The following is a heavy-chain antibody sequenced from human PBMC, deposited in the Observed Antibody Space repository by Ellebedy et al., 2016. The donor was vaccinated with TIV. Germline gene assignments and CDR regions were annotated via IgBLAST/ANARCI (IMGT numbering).Heavy chain of an antibody. Sequence: SETLSLXXAVYGGSFSGYYWSWIRQPPGKGLEWIGEINHSGSTNYNPSLKSRVTISVDTSKNQFSLKLSSVTAADTAVYYCARVAYGSGSYFDYWGQGTLVTVSS. D-gene: IGHD3-10*01. J-gene: IGHJ4*02. CDR3: ARVAYGSGSYFDY. CDR1: GGSFSGYY. V-gene: IGHV4-34*01. CDR2: INHSGST.